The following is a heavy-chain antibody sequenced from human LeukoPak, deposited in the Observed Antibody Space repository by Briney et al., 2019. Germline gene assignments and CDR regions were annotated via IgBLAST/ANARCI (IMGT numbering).Heavy chain of an antibody. V-gene: IGHV1-2*02. J-gene: IGHJ4*02. Sequence: ASVKVSCKASGYTFTGYYMHWVRQAPGQGLEWMGWINPNSGGTNYAQKFQGRVTMTRDTSISTAYMELSRLRSDDAAVYYCGIAAAVLVYFDYWGQGTLVTVSS. CDR2: INPNSGGT. CDR3: GIAAAVLVYFDY. CDR1: GYTFTGYY. D-gene: IGHD6-13*01.